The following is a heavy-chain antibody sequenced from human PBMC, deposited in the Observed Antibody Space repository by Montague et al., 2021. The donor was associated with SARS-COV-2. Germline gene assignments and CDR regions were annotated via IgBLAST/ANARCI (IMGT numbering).Heavy chain of an antibody. V-gene: IGHV4-39*01. CDR1: GASISNSIYY. CDR2: IYYTGST. Sequence: SETLSLTCTVSGASISNSIYYWGWIRQPPGKGLEWIGSIYYTGSTYYNPSLKSRVTISVNTSNNQFFLKLTSVTAADTAVYYCARPGRGYSYGLDAFEVWGQGTMVTVSS. J-gene: IGHJ3*01. CDR3: ARPGRGYSYGLDAFEV. D-gene: IGHD5-18*01.